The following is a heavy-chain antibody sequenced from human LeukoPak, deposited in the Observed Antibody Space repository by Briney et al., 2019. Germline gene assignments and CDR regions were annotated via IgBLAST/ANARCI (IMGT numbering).Heavy chain of an antibody. V-gene: IGHV4-39*07. CDR1: GGSISSGGYY. D-gene: IGHD3-9*01. CDR3: ARVRPVIRAGY. Sequence: SETLSLTCTVSGGSISSGGYYWSWIRQPPGKGLEWIGEINHSGSTNYNPSLKSRVTISVDTSKNQFSLKLSSVTAADTAVYYCARVRPVIRAGYWGQGTLVTVSS. J-gene: IGHJ4*02. CDR2: INHSGST.